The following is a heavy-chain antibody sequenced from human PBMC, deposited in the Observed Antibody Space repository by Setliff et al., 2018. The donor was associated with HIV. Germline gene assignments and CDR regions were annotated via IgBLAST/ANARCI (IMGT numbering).Heavy chain of an antibody. CDR2: VYFLGNR. CDR3: ARRDSSEWYGIFDS. V-gene: IGHV4-4*02. D-gene: IGHD3-3*01. J-gene: IGHJ4*02. Sequence: PSETLSLTCAVSGGSISSSNWWTWVRQPPGRGLEWLGTVYFLGNRYLNPSLKSRVTISVDTSKNQFSLRLTSVTAADTAVYYCARRDSSEWYGIFDSWGQGTLVTVSS. CDR1: GGSISSSNW.